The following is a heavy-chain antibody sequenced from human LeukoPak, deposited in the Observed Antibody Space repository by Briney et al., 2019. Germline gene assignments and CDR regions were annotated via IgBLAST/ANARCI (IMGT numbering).Heavy chain of an antibody. V-gene: IGHV4-34*01. CDR2: INHSGST. Sequence: GSLRLSCAASGFTFSSYSMNWVRQPPGKGLEWIGEINHSGSTNYNPSLKSRVTISVDTSKNQFSLKLSSVTAADTAVYYCARLTGPPSIPWGQGTLVTVSS. CDR1: GFTFSSYS. D-gene: IGHD1-20*01. CDR3: ARLTGPPSIP. J-gene: IGHJ5*02.